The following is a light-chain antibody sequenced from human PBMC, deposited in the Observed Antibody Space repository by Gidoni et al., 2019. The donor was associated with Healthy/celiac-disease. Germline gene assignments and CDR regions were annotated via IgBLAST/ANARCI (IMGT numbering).Light chain of an antibody. V-gene: IGKV1-39*01. CDR1: HSISSY. Sequence: DIPMTPSPSSLSASVGDRVTITCRASHSISSYLNWYQQKPGKAPKLLIYAASSLQSGVPSRFSGSGSGTDFTLTISSLQPEDFATYYCQQSYSTPWTFGQGTKVEIK. CDR3: QQSYSTPWT. J-gene: IGKJ1*01. CDR2: AAS.